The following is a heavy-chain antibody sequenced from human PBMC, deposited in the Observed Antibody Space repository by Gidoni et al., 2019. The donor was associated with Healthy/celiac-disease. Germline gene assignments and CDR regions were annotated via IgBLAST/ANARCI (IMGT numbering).Heavy chain of an antibody. V-gene: IGHV3-72*01. CDR3: ARGRIVGATRAFDI. Sequence: EVQLVESGGGLVQPGGFLRLSCAASGFTFSPHYMDWVRQAPGKGLEWVGRTRNKANSYTTEYAASVKGRFTISRDDSKNSLYLQMNSLKTEDTAVYYCARGRIVGATRAFDIWGQGTMVTVSS. D-gene: IGHD1-26*01. CDR1: GFTFSPHY. CDR2: TRNKANSYTT. J-gene: IGHJ3*02.